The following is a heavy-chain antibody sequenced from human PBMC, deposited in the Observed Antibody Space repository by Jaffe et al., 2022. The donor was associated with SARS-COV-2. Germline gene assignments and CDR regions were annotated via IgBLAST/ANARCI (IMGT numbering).Heavy chain of an antibody. CDR3: SRPAAIRDYAFDI. CDR2: IFDGGST. Sequence: QVQLQESGPGLVKPSETLSLTCTVSGGSISSYYWSWIRQPPGKGLEWIGYIFDGGSTNYNPSLKSRVTISVDTSKNQFSLKLSSVTAADTAVYYCSRPAAIRDYAFDIWGRGTMVTVSS. D-gene: IGHD6-25*01. J-gene: IGHJ3*02. CDR1: GGSISSYY. V-gene: IGHV4-59*01.